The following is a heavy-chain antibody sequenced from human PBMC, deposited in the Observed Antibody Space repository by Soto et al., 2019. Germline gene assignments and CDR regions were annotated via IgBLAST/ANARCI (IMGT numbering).Heavy chain of an antibody. CDR2: IRSKAYGGTT. CDR1: GFTFGDYA. V-gene: IGHV3-49*04. CDR3: ARDVTYYYDSSGYSLFDY. D-gene: IGHD3-22*01. Sequence: SLRLSCTASGFTFGDYAMSWVRQAPGKGLEWVGLIRSKAYGGTTEYAASVKGRFTISRDDSKSIAYLQMNSLKTEDTAVYYCARDVTYYYDSSGYSLFDYWGQGTLVTAPQ. J-gene: IGHJ4*02.